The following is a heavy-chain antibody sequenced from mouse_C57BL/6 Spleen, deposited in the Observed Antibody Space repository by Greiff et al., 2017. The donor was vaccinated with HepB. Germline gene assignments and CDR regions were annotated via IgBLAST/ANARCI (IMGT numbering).Heavy chain of an antibody. J-gene: IGHJ4*01. V-gene: IGHV1-49*01. Sequence: QVQLQQSGAELVRPGSSVKLSCKASYFAFMASAMPWVKQRPGHGLEWIGSFTMYSDATEYSENFKGKATLTANTSSITAYMELSSLTSEDSAVYYCARRKGDFYAMGYWGQGTSVTVSS. CDR3: ARRKGDFYAMGY. CDR2: FTMYSDAT. CDR1: YFAFMASA.